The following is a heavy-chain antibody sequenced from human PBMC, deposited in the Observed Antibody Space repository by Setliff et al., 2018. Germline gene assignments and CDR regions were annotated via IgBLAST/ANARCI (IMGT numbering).Heavy chain of an antibody. CDR1: GFTFSSYA. D-gene: IGHD6-19*01. Sequence: GGSLRLSCAASGFTFSSYAMSWVRQAPGKGLEWVAVISYDGSNKYYADSVKGRFTISRDNAKNSLYLQMNSLRAEDTAVYYCARASSVAGLTTDYWGQGTLVTSSS. J-gene: IGHJ4*02. V-gene: IGHV3-30*04. CDR3: ARASSVAGLTTDY. CDR2: ISYDGSNK.